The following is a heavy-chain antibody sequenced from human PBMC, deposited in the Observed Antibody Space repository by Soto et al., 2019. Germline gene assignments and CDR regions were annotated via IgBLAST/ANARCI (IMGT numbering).Heavy chain of an antibody. CDR1: GYTFNRHS. V-gene: IGHV1-18*01. D-gene: IGHD3-22*01. CDR2: ISTYNGNT. CDR3: ARSPQPYYYDSSGSIDY. J-gene: IGHJ4*02. Sequence: VSVKVSCKASGYTFNRHSISWVRQAPGQGLEWMGRISTYNGNTKYSQKFQGRVTITRDTSATTAYMELSSLRSEDTAMYYCARSPQPYYYDSSGSIDYWGQGTLVTVSS.